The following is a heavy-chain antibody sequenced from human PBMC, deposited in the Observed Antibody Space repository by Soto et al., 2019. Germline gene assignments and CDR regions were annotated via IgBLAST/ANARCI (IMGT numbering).Heavy chain of an antibody. CDR2: IYYSGST. V-gene: IGHV4-61*01. J-gene: IGHJ6*02. D-gene: IGHD6-13*01. CDR3: ARVPLYGSSWRYYYYGMDV. CDR1: GCSVSSGSYY. Sequence: PSETLSLTCTVSGCSVSSGSYYWSWIRQPPGKGLEWIGYIYYSGSTNYNPSLKSRVTISVDTSKNQFSLRLSSVTAADTAVYYCARVPLYGSSWRYYYYGMDVWGQGTTVTVSS.